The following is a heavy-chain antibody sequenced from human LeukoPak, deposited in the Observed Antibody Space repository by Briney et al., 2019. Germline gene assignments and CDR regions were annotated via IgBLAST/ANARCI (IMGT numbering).Heavy chain of an antibody. Sequence: SETLSLTCTVSGGSISSSSYHWGWIRQPPGKGLEWIGSIYYSGSTYYNPSLKSRVTISVDTSKNQFSLKLSSVTAADTAVYYCARHDGSYPGYYFDYWGQGTLVTVSS. J-gene: IGHJ4*02. CDR2: IYYSGST. CDR1: GGSISSSSYH. CDR3: ARHDGSYPGYYFDY. V-gene: IGHV4-39*01. D-gene: IGHD1-26*01.